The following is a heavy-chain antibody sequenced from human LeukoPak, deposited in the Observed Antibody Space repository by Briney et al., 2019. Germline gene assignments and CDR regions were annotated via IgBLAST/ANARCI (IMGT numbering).Heavy chain of an antibody. D-gene: IGHD1-14*01. Sequence: SETLSLTCAVYGGSFSGYYWSWIRQPPGKGLEWIGEINHSGSTNYNPSLKSRVTISVDTSKNQFSLKLSSVTAADTAVYYCAGAWVVRRWEPLAPKSNWFDPWGQGTLVTVSS. J-gene: IGHJ5*02. CDR3: AGAWVVRRWEPLAPKSNWFDP. CDR2: INHSGST. CDR1: GGSFSGYY. V-gene: IGHV4-34*01.